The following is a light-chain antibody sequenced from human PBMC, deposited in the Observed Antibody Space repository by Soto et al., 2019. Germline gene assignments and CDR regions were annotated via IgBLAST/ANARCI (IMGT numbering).Light chain of an antibody. CDR2: AAS. J-gene: IGKJ3*01. Sequence: EIVLTQSPGTLSLSPGERATLSCRASQSVSSSYLAWYQQKPGQAPRLLIYAASTRATGLPARFSGSGSGTDFTLTISSLQSEDFAVYYRQEYSKWPLFTFGPGTRVDIK. V-gene: IGKV3-15*01. CDR1: QSVSSSY. CDR3: QEYSKWPLFT.